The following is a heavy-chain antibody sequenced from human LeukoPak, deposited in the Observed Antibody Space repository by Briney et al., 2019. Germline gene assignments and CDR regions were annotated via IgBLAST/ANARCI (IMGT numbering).Heavy chain of an antibody. CDR2: MNPNSGNT. Sequence: LVASVKVSCKASGYTFTSYDINWVRQATGQGLEWKGWMNPNSGNTGYAQKFQGRVTMTRNTSISTAYMELSSLRSEDTAVYYCATNTGSALYGGDYYYYMDVWGKGTTVTVSS. CDR3: ATNTGSALYGGDYYYYMDV. J-gene: IGHJ6*03. D-gene: IGHD1-26*01. V-gene: IGHV1-8*01. CDR1: GYTFTSYD.